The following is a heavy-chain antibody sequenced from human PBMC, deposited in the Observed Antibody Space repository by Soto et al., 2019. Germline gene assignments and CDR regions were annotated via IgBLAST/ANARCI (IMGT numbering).Heavy chain of an antibody. J-gene: IGHJ4*02. CDR3: AAGGSGYYAN. D-gene: IGHD3-22*01. CDR2: IKTDGTYA. V-gene: IGHV3-74*01. Sequence: EVQLVESGGDLVQPGGSLRLSCAASGFTFSTYWMHWVRQAPGKGLLWVSRIKTDGTYATYADSVKGRFTISRDNAKNPLNRLLNSLRVEDAAVYYCAAGGSGYYANWGQGTRVTVSS. CDR1: GFTFSTYW.